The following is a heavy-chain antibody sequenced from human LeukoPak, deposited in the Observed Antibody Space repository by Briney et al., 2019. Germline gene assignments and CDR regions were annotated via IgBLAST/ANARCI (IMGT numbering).Heavy chain of an antibody. CDR2: INPNSGGT. J-gene: IGHJ5*02. CDR3: ARGGSGTYEGQGFDP. V-gene: IGHV1-2*02. Sequence: ASVKVSCKASGYTFTSYYMHWVRQAPGQGLEWMGWINPNSGGTNYAQKFQGRVTMTRDTSISTAYMELSRLRSDDTAVYYCARGGSGTYEGQGFDPWGQGTLVTVSS. D-gene: IGHD3-10*01. CDR1: GYTFTSYY.